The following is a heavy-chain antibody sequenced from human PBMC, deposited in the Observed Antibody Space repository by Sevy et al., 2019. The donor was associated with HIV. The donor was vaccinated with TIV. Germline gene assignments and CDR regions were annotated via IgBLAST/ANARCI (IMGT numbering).Heavy chain of an antibody. CDR2: ISGSGSNT. Sequence: GGSLRLSCAASGFSFSTYAMTWVRQAPGKGLEWVSAISGSGSNTYNADSVKGRFTISRDNSKNTEYLQRNSLRAEDTAVYYCAKEGPGYNYDSSGYFPSWGQGTLVTVSS. J-gene: IGHJ4*02. D-gene: IGHD3-22*01. CDR1: GFSFSTYA. CDR3: AKEGPGYNYDSSGYFPS. V-gene: IGHV3-23*01.